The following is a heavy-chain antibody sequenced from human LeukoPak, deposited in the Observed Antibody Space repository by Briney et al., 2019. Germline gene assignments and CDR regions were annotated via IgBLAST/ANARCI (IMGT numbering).Heavy chain of an antibody. CDR2: IRSGGST. CDR1: GFTVSSIY. D-gene: IGHD1-26*01. V-gene: IGHV3-53*01. Sequence: GGSLRLSCAPSGFTVSSIYMRWVRHAPGEGLEWVSVIRSGGSTYYAHSVEGRFTISRDNSKNTLYLQMNSLRAEHTAVYYCGIVVQRVDYWGQGTLVTLSS. CDR3: GIVVQRVDY. J-gene: IGHJ4*02.